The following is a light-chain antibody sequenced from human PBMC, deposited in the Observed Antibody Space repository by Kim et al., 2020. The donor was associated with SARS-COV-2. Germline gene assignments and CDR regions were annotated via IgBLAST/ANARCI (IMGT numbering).Light chain of an antibody. V-gene: IGKV1-33*01. J-gene: IGKJ4*01. Sequence: ASVGDRVTITCQASQDIRKSLNWFQQRPGKAPKLLLYDASDLETGVPSRFSGSGSGTYFSFTIDSLQPDDFATYYCQQYHYLPLTFGGGTKVDI. CDR3: QQYHYLPLT. CDR1: QDIRKS. CDR2: DAS.